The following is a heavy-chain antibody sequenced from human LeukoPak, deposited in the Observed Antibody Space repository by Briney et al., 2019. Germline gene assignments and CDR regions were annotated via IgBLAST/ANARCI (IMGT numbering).Heavy chain of an antibody. Sequence: GASVKISCKASGYIFTSYYIHWVRRAPGQGLGWMGIIDPRGGSTTYAQKFQGSVTMTRDASTNTVYMELSSLRSDDTAVYYCARGSGSYSPFDYWGQGTLVTVSS. CDR2: IDPRGGST. D-gene: IGHD1-26*01. CDR1: GYIFTSYY. J-gene: IGHJ4*02. CDR3: ARGSGSYSPFDY. V-gene: IGHV1-46*01.